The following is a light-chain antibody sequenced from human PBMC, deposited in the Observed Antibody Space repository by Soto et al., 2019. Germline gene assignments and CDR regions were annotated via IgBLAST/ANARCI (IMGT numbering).Light chain of an antibody. J-gene: IGKJ5*01. CDR2: DAF. CDR3: QQRSNWPIT. CDR1: QSVSRY. Sequence: TVMTHSQVTLSVFPWYTSTLSFRASQSVSRYLACYQQKPDQAPRLLIYDAFNRATGIPARFSGSGSGTDFTLTISSLEPEDFVVYYCQQRSNWPITFGQGTRLEIK. V-gene: IGKV3-11*01.